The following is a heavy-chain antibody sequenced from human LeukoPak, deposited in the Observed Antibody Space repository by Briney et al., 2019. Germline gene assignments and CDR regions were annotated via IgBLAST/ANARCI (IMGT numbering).Heavy chain of an antibody. CDR2: IYYSGST. J-gene: IGHJ1*01. CDR3: ARLYGSGSYYNN. D-gene: IGHD3-10*01. V-gene: IGHV4-59*01. CDR1: GGSISSYY. Sequence: SETLSLTCTVSGGSISSYYWSWIRQPPGKGLEWIGYIYYSGSTNYNPSLKSRVTISVDTSKNQFSLKLSSVTAADTAVYYCARLYGSGSYYNNWGQGTLVIVSS.